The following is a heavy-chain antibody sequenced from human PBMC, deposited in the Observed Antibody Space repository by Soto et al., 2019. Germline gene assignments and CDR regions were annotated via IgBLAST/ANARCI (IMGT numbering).Heavy chain of an antibody. CDR1: RFSFRDYF. V-gene: IGHV3-11*01. CDR2: IGPYSNTI. CDR3: ARDDYTYGAS. J-gene: IGHJ5*02. D-gene: IGHD5-18*01. Sequence: QVHLVESGGGLVKSGESLRLSCAASRFSFRDYFMSWIRQAPGKGLEWISYIGPYSNTIYYADSVKGRFVISRDDTTNSLDLQMDRLMADATAVYYCARDDYTYGASWGQGTLVTVSS.